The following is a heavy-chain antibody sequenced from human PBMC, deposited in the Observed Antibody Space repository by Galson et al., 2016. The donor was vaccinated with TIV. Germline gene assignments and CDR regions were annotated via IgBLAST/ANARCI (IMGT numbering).Heavy chain of an antibody. J-gene: IGHJ4*02. CDR3: ARSGDYGDY. CDR1: GYSFSTYD. CDR2: MNPNSGNT. D-gene: IGHD4-17*01. Sequence: SVKVSCKASGYSFSTYDINWVRQAPGQGLEWMGWMNPNSGNTGYSQKFRGRVTMTRNTSERTAYMELSSLRSEDTAVYYCARSGDYGDYWGQGALVTVSS. V-gene: IGHV1-8*01.